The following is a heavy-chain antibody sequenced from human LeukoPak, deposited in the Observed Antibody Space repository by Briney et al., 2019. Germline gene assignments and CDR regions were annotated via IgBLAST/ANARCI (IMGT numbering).Heavy chain of an antibody. CDR1: GFAFSTYW. CDR3: ARDYSLWWLTN. CDR2: ITPDGSGT. V-gene: IGHV3-74*01. Sequence: GGSLRLSCAASGFAFSTYWMHWVRQAPGKGLVWVSRITPDGSGTIYADSVKGRFTISRDNAKNTLYLQMNSLRAEDTAVYYCARDYSLWWLTNWGQGTLVTVSS. J-gene: IGHJ4*02. D-gene: IGHD2-21*01.